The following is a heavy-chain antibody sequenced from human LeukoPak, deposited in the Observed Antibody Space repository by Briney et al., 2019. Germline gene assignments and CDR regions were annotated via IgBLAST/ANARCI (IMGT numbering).Heavy chain of an antibody. CDR3: ATTSSDTSGYYFDY. J-gene: IGHJ4*02. Sequence: SETLSLTCTVSGGSISSNTYYWGWIRQPPGKGLEWIGSIYFSGGTYDNPSLKSRVTISVDPSKNQFSLKLSSVTAADTAVYYCATTSSDTSGYYFDYWGQGPLGTVSS. CDR1: GGSISSNTYY. V-gene: IGHV4-39*07. D-gene: IGHD3-22*01. CDR2: IYFSGGT.